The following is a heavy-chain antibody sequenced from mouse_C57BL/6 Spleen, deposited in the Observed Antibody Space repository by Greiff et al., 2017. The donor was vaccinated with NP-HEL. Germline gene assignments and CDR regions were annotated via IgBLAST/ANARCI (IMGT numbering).Heavy chain of an antibody. Sequence: EVQLQQSGPGMVKPSQSLSLTCTVTGYSITSGYDWHWIRHFPGNKLEWMGYISYSGSTNYNPSLKSRISITHDTSKNHFFLKLNSVTTEDTATYYCARDGYYDPFAYWGQGTLVTVSA. D-gene: IGHD2-3*01. J-gene: IGHJ3*01. CDR3: ARDGYYDPFAY. CDR1: GYSITSGYD. CDR2: ISYSGST. V-gene: IGHV3-1*01.